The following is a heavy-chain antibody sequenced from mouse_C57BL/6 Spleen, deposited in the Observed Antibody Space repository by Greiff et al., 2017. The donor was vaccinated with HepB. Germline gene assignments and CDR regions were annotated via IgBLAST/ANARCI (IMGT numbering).Heavy chain of an antibody. Sequence: QVQLKESGPGILQSSQTLSLTCSFSGFSLSTSGMGVSWIRQPSGKGLEWLAHIYWDDDKRYNPSLKSRLTISKDTSRNQVFLKITSVDTADTATYYCARRGGTITTVFWYFDVWGTGTTVTVSS. CDR1: GFSLSTSGMG. V-gene: IGHV8-12*01. D-gene: IGHD1-1*01. J-gene: IGHJ1*03. CDR3: ARRGGTITTVFWYFDV. CDR2: IYWDDDK.